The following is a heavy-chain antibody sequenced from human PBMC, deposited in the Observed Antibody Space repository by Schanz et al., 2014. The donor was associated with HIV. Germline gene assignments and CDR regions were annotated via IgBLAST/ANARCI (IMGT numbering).Heavy chain of an antibody. Sequence: VQLVESGGGLVQPGGSLRLSCAASGFTFSTCGMHWVRQAPGKGLEWVAVIWYDGSNKYYADSVKGRFTISRDNSKNTLYLQMNSLSAEDTAVYYCAREGSNYYGSGSYYKTYGMDVWGQGTTVTVSS. D-gene: IGHD3-10*01. CDR2: IWYDGSNK. J-gene: IGHJ6*02. CDR1: GFTFSTCG. V-gene: IGHV3-33*08. CDR3: AREGSNYYGSGSYYKTYGMDV.